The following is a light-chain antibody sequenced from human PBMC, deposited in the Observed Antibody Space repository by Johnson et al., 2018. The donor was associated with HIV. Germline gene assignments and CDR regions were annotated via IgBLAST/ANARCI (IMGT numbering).Light chain of an antibody. CDR1: SSNIGNNY. Sequence: QSVLTQPPSVSAAPGQKVTISCSGSSSNIGNNYVSWYQQLPGTAPKLLIYDNNKRPSGIPDRFSGSKSGTSATLGITGLQTGDEPDYYCGTWDSILSAGFGTGTKATRL. J-gene: IGLJ1*01. V-gene: IGLV1-51*01. CDR2: DNN. CDR3: GTWDSILSAG.